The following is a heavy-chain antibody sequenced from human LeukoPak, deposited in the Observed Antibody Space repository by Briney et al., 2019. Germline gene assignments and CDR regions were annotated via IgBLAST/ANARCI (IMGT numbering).Heavy chain of an antibody. J-gene: IGHJ4*02. CDR3: AKEAYYYDSSGYYSLIDY. V-gene: IGHV3-23*01. CDR1: GFTFSSYA. CDR2: ISGSGGST. Sequence: GALSLSCAASGFTFSSYAMSWVRQAPGKGLEWVSAISGSGGSTYYADSVKGRFTISRDNSKNTLYLQMNSLRAEDTAVYYCAKEAYYYDSSGYYSLIDYWGQGTLGTVSS. D-gene: IGHD3-22*01.